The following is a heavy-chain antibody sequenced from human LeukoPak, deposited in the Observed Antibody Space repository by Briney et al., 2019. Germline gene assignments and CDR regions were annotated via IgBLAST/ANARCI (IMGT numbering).Heavy chain of an antibody. CDR2: IYHSGT. CDR3: ARRDGYNRAFDY. D-gene: IGHD5-24*01. Sequence: SETLSLTCTVSGYSINSGYYWGWIRQPPGKGLEWIGSIYHSGTYYNPSLKSRITRSSDTSKNKFSRKVSAVTAADTAVYYCARRDGYNRAFDYWGQGTLVTVSS. V-gene: IGHV4-38-2*02. J-gene: IGHJ4*02. CDR1: GYSINSGYY.